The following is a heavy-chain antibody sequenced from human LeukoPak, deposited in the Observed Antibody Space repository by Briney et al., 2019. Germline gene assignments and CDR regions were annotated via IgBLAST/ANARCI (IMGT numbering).Heavy chain of an antibody. J-gene: IGHJ4*02. D-gene: IGHD3-10*01. CDR1: GYSFTSYW. CDR3: ARQSRDGSKTRGYYFDF. V-gene: IGHV5-51*01. Sequence: GESLKISCKASGYSFTSYWIGWARQMPGNGLESMGIIYPADSDTTYSPSFQGQVTISADKSINTVYLQWSSLKASDTAMYYCARQSRDGSKTRGYYFDFWGQGTLVTVSS. CDR2: IYPADSDT.